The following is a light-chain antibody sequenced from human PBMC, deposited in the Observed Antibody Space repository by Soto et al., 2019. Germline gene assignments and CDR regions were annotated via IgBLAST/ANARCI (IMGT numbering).Light chain of an antibody. J-gene: IGKJ5*01. CDR2: EVI. V-gene: IGKV2D-29*01. Sequence: DIVMTQNPLSLSVTPGQPASISCKSSQSLLQSDGKTHLYWYLQRPGQPPQLLIYEVIKRFSGVPHRFSGSGSGTDFTLKISRVEAEDVGVYYCMQSTQFPNTFGQGTRLEIK. CDR3: MQSTQFPNT. CDR1: QSLLQSDGKTH.